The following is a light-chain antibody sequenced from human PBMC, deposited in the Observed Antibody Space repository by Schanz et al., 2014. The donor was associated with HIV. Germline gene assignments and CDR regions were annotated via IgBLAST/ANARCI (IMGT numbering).Light chain of an antibody. Sequence: QSVLTQPASVSGSPGQSITISCTGTSSDIGAYTYVSWYQQHPGKAPKVVIYGVFDRPSGVSNRFSGSRSGNTASLTIFDLQPEDEADYYCGALSTSDAPVFGTGTKSPS. CDR3: GALSTSDAPV. V-gene: IGLV2-14*03. CDR1: SSDIGAYTY. CDR2: GVF. J-gene: IGLJ1*01.